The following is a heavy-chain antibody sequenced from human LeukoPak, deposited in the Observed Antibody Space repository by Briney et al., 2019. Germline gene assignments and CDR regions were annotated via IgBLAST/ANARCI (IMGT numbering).Heavy chain of an antibody. Sequence: GGSLRLSCAASGFTFSSYWMHWVRQAPGKGLVWVSRINSDGSSTSYADSVKGRFTISRDNAKNTLYLQMNSLRAEDTAVYYCARTDTAMVGDDAFDIWGQGTMVTVSS. CDR2: INSDGSST. V-gene: IGHV3-74*01. J-gene: IGHJ3*02. CDR3: ARTDTAMVGDDAFDI. CDR1: GFTFSSYW. D-gene: IGHD5-18*01.